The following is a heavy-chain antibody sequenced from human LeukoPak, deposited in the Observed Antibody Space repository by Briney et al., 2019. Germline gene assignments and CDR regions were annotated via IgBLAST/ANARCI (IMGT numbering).Heavy chain of an antibody. Sequence: GESLKISCKGSGYSFTSHWIGWVRQMPGKGLEWMGIIYPGDSDTRYSPSFQGQVTISADKSIGTAYLQWSSLKASDTAMYYCATPGGYYYDSSGYYGLDYWGQGTLVTVSS. V-gene: IGHV5-51*01. CDR2: IYPGDSDT. CDR1: GYSFTSHW. CDR3: ATPGGYYYDSSGYYGLDY. D-gene: IGHD3-22*01. J-gene: IGHJ4*02.